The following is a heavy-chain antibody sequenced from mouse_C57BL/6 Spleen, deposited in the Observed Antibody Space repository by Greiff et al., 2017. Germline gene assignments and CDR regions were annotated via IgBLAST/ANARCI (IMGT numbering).Heavy chain of an antibody. D-gene: IGHD2-2*01. Sequence: QVQLQQPGAELVMPGASVKLSCKASGYTFTSYWMHWVKQRPGQGLEWIGEIDPSDSYTNYNQKFKGKSTLTVDKSSSTAYMQLSSLTSEDSAVYYCASSAMVAAGLYFDVWGTGTTVTVSS. V-gene: IGHV1-69*01. J-gene: IGHJ1*03. CDR3: ASSAMVAAGLYFDV. CDR1: GYTFTSYW. CDR2: IDPSDSYT.